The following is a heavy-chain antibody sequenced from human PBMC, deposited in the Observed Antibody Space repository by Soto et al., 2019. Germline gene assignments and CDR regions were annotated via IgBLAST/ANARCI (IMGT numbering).Heavy chain of an antibody. CDR3: AGLNFDLLTGKYAFDI. Sequence: PSETLSLTCAVSGDTISTVGYSWAWIRQPPGKPLEWIGHTYHSGNPYYNPSLKSRVIISVDRSKNQFSLKLSSVTAADTAVYYCAGLNFDLLTGKYAFDIWGQGTMVTVSS. CDR1: GDTISTVGYS. D-gene: IGHD3-9*01. CDR2: TYHSGNP. J-gene: IGHJ3*02. V-gene: IGHV4-30-2*01.